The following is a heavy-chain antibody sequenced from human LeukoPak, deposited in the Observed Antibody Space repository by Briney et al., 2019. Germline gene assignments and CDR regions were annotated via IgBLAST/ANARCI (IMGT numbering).Heavy chain of an antibody. CDR2: IYWNDDK. CDR1: GFSLSTSGVG. CDR3: AHSRIYGSGSYYMTH. Sequence: VSSPTLVNPTQTLTLTCTFSGFSLSTSGVGVGWIRQPPGKALEWLALIYWNDDKRCSPSLKSRLTITKDTSKNQVVLTMTNMDPVDTATYYCAHSRIYGSGSYYMTHWGQGTLVTVSS. D-gene: IGHD3-10*01. J-gene: IGHJ4*02. V-gene: IGHV2-5*01.